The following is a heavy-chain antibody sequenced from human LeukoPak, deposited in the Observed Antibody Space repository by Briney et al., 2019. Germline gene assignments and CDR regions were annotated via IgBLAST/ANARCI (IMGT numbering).Heavy chain of an antibody. Sequence: GGSLRLSCAASGFTFSSYGMHWVRQAPGKGLEWVAFIRYDGSNKYYADSVKGRFTISRDNSKNTLYLQMNSLRAEDTAVYYCAKPRKLGYCSSTSCLIDYWGQGTLVTVSS. J-gene: IGHJ4*02. V-gene: IGHV3-30*02. D-gene: IGHD2-2*01. CDR1: GFTFSSYG. CDR3: AKPRKLGYCSSTSCLIDY. CDR2: IRYDGSNK.